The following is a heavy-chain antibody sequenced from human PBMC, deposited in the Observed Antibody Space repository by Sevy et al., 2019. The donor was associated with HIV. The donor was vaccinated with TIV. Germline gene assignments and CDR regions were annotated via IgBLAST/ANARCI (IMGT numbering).Heavy chain of an antibody. J-gene: IGHJ5*02. CDR3: AKFGGGVAAPTPADP. CDR2: ISYDGSNK. Sequence: GGSLRLSCAASGFTFSSYGMHWVRQAPGKGLEWVAVISYDGSNKYYADSVKGRFTISRDNSKNTLYLQMNSLRAEDTAVYYCAKFGGGVAAPTPADPWGQGTLVTVSS. V-gene: IGHV3-30*18. D-gene: IGHD3-16*01. CDR1: GFTFSSYG.